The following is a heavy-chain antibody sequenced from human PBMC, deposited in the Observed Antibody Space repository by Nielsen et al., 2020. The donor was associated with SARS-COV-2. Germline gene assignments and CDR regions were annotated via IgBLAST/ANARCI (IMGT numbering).Heavy chain of an antibody. CDR3: ARDLGITGTTKGY. J-gene: IGHJ4*02. Sequence: ASVKVSCKASGYSFTGYYMHWVRQAPGQGLEWMGRINPNSGATNYSQKFQSRVTMTRDTSIRTAYMELSRLRSDDTAVYYCARDLGITGTTKGYWGQGTLVTVSS. D-gene: IGHD1-7*01. CDR1: GYSFTGYY. CDR2: INPNSGAT. V-gene: IGHV1-2*06.